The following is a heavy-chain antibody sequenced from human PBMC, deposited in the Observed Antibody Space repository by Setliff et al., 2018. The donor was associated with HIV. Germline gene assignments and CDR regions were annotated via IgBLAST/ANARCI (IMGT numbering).Heavy chain of an antibody. J-gene: IGHJ4*02. V-gene: IGHV4-61*01. CDR3: ARYSPRGYTLTGPY. CDR1: GGSVSSGSYY. D-gene: IGHD6-25*01. CDR2: IYYSGST. Sequence: SETLSLTCTVSGGSVSSGSYYWSWIRQPPGKGLEWIGYIYYSGSTKRNPSLKSRVTISLDTSKNQFSLKLTSATAADTAVYYCARYSPRGYTLTGPYWGQGTLVTVSS.